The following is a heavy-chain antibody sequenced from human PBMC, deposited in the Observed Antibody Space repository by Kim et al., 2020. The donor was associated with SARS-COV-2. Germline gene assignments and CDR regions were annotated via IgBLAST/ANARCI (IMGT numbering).Heavy chain of an antibody. J-gene: IGHJ1*01. CDR3: ARGLICGGDCRGYFQH. Sequence: GGSLRLSCAASGFTFSTYAMSWVRQAPGKGLEWVSTSGSGGGTYYAASVKGRFTISRDNSENTLYLQMNSLRAEDTAVYYCARGLICGGDCRGYFQHWGQGTLVTVSS. CDR2: SGSGGGT. D-gene: IGHD2-21*02. V-gene: IGHV3-23*01. CDR1: GFTFSTYA.